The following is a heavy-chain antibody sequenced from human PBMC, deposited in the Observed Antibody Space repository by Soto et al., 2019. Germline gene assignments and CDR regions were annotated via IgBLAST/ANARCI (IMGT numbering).Heavy chain of an antibody. D-gene: IGHD5-18*01. Sequence: EWMGGIIPIFGTANYEQKFQGXXTITADESTSTAYMELSSLRYEDTAVYYCARYVDTAMVSDHYYGMDVWGQGTTVTVSS. V-gene: IGHV1-69*01. CDR3: ARYVDTAMVSDHYYGMDV. CDR2: IIPIFGTA. J-gene: IGHJ6*02.